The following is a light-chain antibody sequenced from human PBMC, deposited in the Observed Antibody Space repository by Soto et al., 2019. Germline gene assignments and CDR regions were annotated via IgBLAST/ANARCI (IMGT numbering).Light chain of an antibody. CDR3: QTWDTGSVI. CDR1: SGHSSYA. J-gene: IGLJ2*01. CDR2: LNSDGSH. V-gene: IGLV4-69*01. Sequence: QLVLTQSPSASACLGASVKFTCTLSSGHSSYAIAWHQQQPEKGPRYLMKLNSDGSHNKGDGIPDRLSGSNSGAERYLTISSLRTEDEAVYNCQTWDTGSVIFGGGTKLTGL.